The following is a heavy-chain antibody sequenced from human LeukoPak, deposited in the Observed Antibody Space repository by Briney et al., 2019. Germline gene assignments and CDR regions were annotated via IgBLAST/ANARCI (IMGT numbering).Heavy chain of an antibody. CDR2: VFFSGNT. J-gene: IGHJ5*02. D-gene: IGHD2-15*01. V-gene: IGHV4-39*07. Sequence: SETLSLTCTVSGDSISTSSYYWGWIRQPPGKGLEWIGSVFFSGNTYYEPSLKSRVTISVATSTNQFSLNVRSVSAADTAVYYCARDPSRSCAGGNCFSSWGQGTLVIVSS. CDR3: ARDPSRSCAGGNCFSS. CDR1: GDSISTSSYY.